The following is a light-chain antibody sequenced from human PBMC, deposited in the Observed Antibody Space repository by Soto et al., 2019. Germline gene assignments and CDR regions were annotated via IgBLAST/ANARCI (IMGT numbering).Light chain of an antibody. Sequence: EIVLTQSPATLSLSPGERASLSCRASQSLSSYLAWYQQKPGQAPRLLIFDASNRATGIPARFSGSGSGTDFTLTISRLEPEDFAVYYCQQRSNWPITFGQGTRLEI. CDR3: QQRSNWPIT. CDR1: QSLSSY. CDR2: DAS. J-gene: IGKJ5*01. V-gene: IGKV3-11*01.